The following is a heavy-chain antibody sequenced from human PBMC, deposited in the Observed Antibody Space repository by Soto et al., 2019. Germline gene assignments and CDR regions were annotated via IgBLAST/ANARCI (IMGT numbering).Heavy chain of an antibody. D-gene: IGHD3-22*01. CDR1: GYTLTELS. Sequence: ASVKVSCKVSGYTLTELSMHWVRQAPGKGLEWMGGFDPEDGETIYAQKFQGRVTMNEDTSRDTAYMELSRLRSEDTAVYYGATVHYYDSSGYVDYWGQGTLVTVSS. CDR2: FDPEDGET. V-gene: IGHV1-24*01. J-gene: IGHJ4*02. CDR3: ATVHYYDSSGYVDY.